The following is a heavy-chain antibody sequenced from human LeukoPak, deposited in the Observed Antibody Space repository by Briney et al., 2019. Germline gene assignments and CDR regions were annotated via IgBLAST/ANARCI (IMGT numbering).Heavy chain of an antibody. Sequence: PSETLSLTCTVAGGSISSYYWSWIRQPAGKGLEWIGRIYTSGSTNYNPSLKSRVTMSVDTSKNQFSLKLSSVTAADTAVYYCARAPKYSYYYYMDVWGKGTTVTVSS. CDR1: GGSISSYY. D-gene: IGHD5-18*01. CDR3: ARAPKYSYYYYMDV. V-gene: IGHV4-4*07. J-gene: IGHJ6*03. CDR2: IYTSGST.